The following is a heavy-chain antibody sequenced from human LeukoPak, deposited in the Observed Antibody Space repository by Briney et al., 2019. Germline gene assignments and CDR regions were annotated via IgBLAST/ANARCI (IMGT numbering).Heavy chain of an antibody. Sequence: SSETLSLTCGVSGGSVSTIGYSWSWIRQPPGKGLEWIGYIYQSGSTSYNPSLQSRVTISIDKSKNQFSLKLSSVTAADTAVYYCARDSYYDNSGEGAFDIWGQGTLVTVSS. CDR3: ARDSYYDNSGEGAFDI. V-gene: IGHV4-30-2*01. CDR2: IYQSGST. D-gene: IGHD3-22*01. CDR1: GGSVSTIGYS. J-gene: IGHJ3*02.